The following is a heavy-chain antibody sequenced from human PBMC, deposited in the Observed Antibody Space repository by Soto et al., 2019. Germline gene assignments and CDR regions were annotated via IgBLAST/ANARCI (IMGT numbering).Heavy chain of an antibody. V-gene: IGHV1-2*04. CDR2: NNPNSGGT. CDR3: ARNPAGSRLTDFDY. CDR1: GYTFTGYY. D-gene: IGHD6-13*01. J-gene: IGHJ4*02. Sequence: QVQLVQSGAEVKKPGASVKVSCKASGYTFTGYYMHWVRQAPGQGLEWRGWNNPNSGGTNHAQKFPGWDTTTRHTSISTADMELSRLRSDDTAVYYCARNPAGSRLTDFDYWGQGTLVTVSS.